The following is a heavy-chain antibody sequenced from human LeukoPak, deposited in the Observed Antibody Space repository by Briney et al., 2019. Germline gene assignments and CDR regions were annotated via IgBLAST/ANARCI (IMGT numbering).Heavy chain of an antibody. CDR3: AKAVMRDMTTVTTYYYYGMDV. J-gene: IGHJ6*02. CDR2: ISGGGGST. CDR1: GFTFSSYA. D-gene: IGHD4-4*01. Sequence: PGGSLRLSCAASGFTFSSYAMSWVRQAPGKGLEWVSAISGGGGSTYYADSVKGRFTISRDNSKNTLYLQMNSLRAEDTAVYYCAKAVMRDMTTVTTYYYYGMDVWGQGTTVTVSS. V-gene: IGHV3-23*01.